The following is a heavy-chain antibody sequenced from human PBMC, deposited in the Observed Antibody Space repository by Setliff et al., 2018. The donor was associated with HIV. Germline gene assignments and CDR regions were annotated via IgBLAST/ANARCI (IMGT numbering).Heavy chain of an antibody. Sequence: SETLSLTCTVSGASIRGHYWSWIRQPPGKRLEWIAYMSIGGTTNYNPYLQGRVTTSIAGSKNEFSLRLTSVTAADTAIYFCARESWSAAGENSFDNWGQGTLVTVSS. CDR3: ARESWSAAGENSFDN. D-gene: IGHD6-13*01. V-gene: IGHV4-59*11. CDR1: GASIRGHY. J-gene: IGHJ4*02. CDR2: MSIGGTT.